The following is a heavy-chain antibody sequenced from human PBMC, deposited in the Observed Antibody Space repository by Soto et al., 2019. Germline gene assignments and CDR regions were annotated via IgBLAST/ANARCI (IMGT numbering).Heavy chain of an antibody. CDR1: GGSISSYY. Sequence: ETLSLTCTVSGGSISSYYWSWIRQPPGKGLEWIGYIYYSGSTNYNPSLKSRVTISVDTSKNQFSLKLSSVTAADTAVYYCARGGAAAGSFYYYYYYYMDVWGKGTTVTVSS. D-gene: IGHD6-13*01. CDR2: IYYSGST. V-gene: IGHV4-59*01. J-gene: IGHJ6*03. CDR3: ARGGAAAGSFYYYYYYYMDV.